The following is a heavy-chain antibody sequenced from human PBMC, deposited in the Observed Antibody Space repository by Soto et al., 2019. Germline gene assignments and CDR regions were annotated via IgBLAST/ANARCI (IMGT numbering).Heavy chain of an antibody. D-gene: IGHD6-13*01. CDR1: GFTFRSFT. J-gene: IGHJ5*02. Sequence: GSLRLSCAASGFTFRSFTMNWVRQAPGKGLEWVSTISSNSAYIYYTDALRGRFTISRDNAKNSLHLQMNSLRAEDTAVYYCTRDAARDSSARGWFDPWGPGTLVTVSS. CDR3: TRDAARDSSARGWFDP. V-gene: IGHV3-21*01. CDR2: ISSNSAYI.